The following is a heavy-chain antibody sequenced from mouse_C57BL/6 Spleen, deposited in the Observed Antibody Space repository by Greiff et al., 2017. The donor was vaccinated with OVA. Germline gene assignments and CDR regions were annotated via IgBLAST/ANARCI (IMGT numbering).Heavy chain of an antibody. CDR2: IDPETGGT. D-gene: IGHD1-1*01. CDR3: TRGTTVVAWDY. V-gene: IGHV1-15*01. Sequence: VQLQQSGAELVRPGASVTLSCKASGYTFNDYEMHWVKQTPVHGLEWIGAIDPETGGTASNQKFKGKAILTADKSSSTSYIERRSLTSEDSAVYYCTRGTTVVAWDYWGQGTSVTVSS. J-gene: IGHJ4*01. CDR1: GYTFNDYE.